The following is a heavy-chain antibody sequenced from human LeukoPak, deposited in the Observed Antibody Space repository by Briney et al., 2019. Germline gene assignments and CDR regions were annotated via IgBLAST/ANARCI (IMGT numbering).Heavy chain of an antibody. V-gene: IGHV1-69*04. D-gene: IGHD3-16*01. CDR3: ARARSRITFGGIRHAFDI. CDR1: GGTFSSCA. J-gene: IGHJ3*02. CDR2: IIPLLGIT. Sequence: SVKVSCKASGGTFSSCAMNWVRQAPGQGLEWVARIIPLLGITNHAQKLQGRVTVTADTSTNTAYMELSSLISDDTAVYYCARARSRITFGGIRHAFDIWGQGTLVTVSS.